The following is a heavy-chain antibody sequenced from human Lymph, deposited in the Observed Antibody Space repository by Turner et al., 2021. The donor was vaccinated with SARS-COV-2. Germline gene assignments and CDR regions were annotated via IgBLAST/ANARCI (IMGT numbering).Heavy chain of an antibody. V-gene: IGHV3-74*01. Sequence: ELQLVDSGGGLVQPGGSLRLSCAASGFTFNIYRMHWFRQAPGKGLQWVSRSNRDGRRTRYEDTEKGRLTIAKDKAKNTMYMQMNSLRAENTAVYYCAREDPNMITFGGVGGSMDVWGQGTTVTVSS. CDR2: SNRDGRRT. CDR3: AREDPNMITFGGVGGSMDV. CDR1: GFTFNIYR. D-gene: IGHD3-16*01. J-gene: IGHJ6*02.